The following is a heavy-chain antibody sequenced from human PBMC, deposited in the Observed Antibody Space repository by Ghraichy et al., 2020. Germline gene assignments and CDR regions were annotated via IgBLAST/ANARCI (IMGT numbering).Heavy chain of an antibody. CDR3: ARDGGEGYCTNGVCYPSG. V-gene: IGHV3-33*01. CDR1: GFTFSSYG. D-gene: IGHD2-8*01. Sequence: GGSLRLSCAASGFTFSSYGMHWVRQAPGKGLEWVAVIWYDGSNKYYADSVKGRFTISRDNSKNTLYLQMNSLRAEDTAVYYCARDGGEGYCTNGVCYPSGWGQGTLVTVSS. J-gene: IGHJ4*02. CDR2: IWYDGSNK.